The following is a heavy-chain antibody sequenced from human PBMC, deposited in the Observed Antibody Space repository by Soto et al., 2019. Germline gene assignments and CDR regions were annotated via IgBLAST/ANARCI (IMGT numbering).Heavy chain of an antibody. CDR3: AASPCSSTTCYTAPHY. D-gene: IGHD2-2*02. J-gene: IGHJ4*02. Sequence: ASVKVSCKASAYTFTSYGISWVRQAPGQGLECMGWISGYNGDTKYAQKLQGRVTMTTDTSTRTAYMELRSLRSDDTAVYYCAASPCSSTTCYTAPHYWGAGTLVTVYS. CDR2: ISGYNGDT. V-gene: IGHV1-18*04. CDR1: AYTFTSYG.